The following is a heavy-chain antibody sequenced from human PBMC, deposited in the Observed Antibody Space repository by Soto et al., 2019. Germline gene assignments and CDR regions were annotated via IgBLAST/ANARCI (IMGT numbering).Heavy chain of an antibody. CDR1: GDSVSSGGAY. Sequence: SETLSLTCTVSGDSVSSGGAYWSWIRQHPGKGLEWIGYIYYSGSANYTPSLKSRLTISLDTSQNQVSLRLSSVTAADTAVYYCARLKSRYYKIISYFFDYWGRGTLVTVSS. J-gene: IGHJ4*02. V-gene: IGHV4-31*03. CDR3: ARLKSRYYKIISYFFDY. CDR2: IYYSGSA. D-gene: IGHD3-10*01.